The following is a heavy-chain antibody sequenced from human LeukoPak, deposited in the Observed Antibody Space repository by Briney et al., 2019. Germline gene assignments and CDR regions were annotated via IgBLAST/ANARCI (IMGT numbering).Heavy chain of an antibody. CDR2: IYYSGST. CDR1: GGSISSSSYY. J-gene: IGHJ3*02. CDR3: ARVEPGGYYYAFDI. Sequence: PSETLSLTCTVSGGSISSSSYYWGWIRQPPGKGLEWIGSIYYSGSTYYNPSLKSRVTISVDTSKNQFSLKLSSVTAADTAVYYCARVEPGGYYYAFDIWGQGTVVTVSS. D-gene: IGHD3-22*01. V-gene: IGHV4-39*07.